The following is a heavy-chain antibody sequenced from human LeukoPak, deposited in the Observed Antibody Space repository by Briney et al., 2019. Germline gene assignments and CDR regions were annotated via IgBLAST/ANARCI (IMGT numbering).Heavy chain of an antibody. J-gene: IGHJ4*02. CDR1: GFIFSDYS. Sequence: PGGSLRLSCAGSGFIFSDYSMTWVRQAPGKGLEWVSSISSSGRHLYYADSMKGRFIVSRDNAKNSIYLQMNNLGIADTATYYCARGQGNYSYYYLDYWGQGTLVAVSS. CDR3: ARGQGNYSYYYLDY. D-gene: IGHD5-18*01. V-gene: IGHV3-21*01. CDR2: ISSSGRHL.